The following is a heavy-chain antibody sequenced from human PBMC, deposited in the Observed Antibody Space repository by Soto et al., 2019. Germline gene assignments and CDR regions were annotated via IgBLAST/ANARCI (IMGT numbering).Heavy chain of an antibody. CDR3: ARERTYQLPGDHALDV. Sequence: SPSLSLTCTISGGSIDAYYWSWMRQSAGKGLEWIGRIYSSGSTNYIPSLKSRVTMSVDTPKNQVSLELNSVTAADTAMYYCARERTYQLPGDHALDVWGQGTMVTVSS. V-gene: IGHV4-4*07. CDR2: IYSSGST. CDR1: GGSIDAYY. D-gene: IGHD2-2*01. J-gene: IGHJ3*01.